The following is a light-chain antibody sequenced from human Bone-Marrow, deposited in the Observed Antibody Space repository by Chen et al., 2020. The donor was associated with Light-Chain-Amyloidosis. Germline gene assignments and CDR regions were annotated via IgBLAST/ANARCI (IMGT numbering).Light chain of an antibody. J-gene: IGLJ3*02. V-gene: IGLV6-57*01. CDR3: QSYQGSSQGV. CDR2: EDD. Sequence: NCMLTQPHSVSESPGKTVIISCTRSSGSIATNYVQWYQHRPGSSPTTVIYEDDQRPSGVPDRFSGSIDRSSNSASPSISGLKTEDDADYYCQSYQGSSQGVFGGGTKLTVL. CDR1: SGSIATNY.